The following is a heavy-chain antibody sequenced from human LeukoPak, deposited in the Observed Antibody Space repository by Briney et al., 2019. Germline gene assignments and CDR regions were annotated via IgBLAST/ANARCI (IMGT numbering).Heavy chain of an antibody. Sequence: TGGSLRLSCAASGFTFSGSTMHWVRQASGKGLEWVCRIRSKANSYATAYAASVKGRFTISRDDSKNTAYLQMNSLKTEDTAVYYCTSENYGDYVWGQGTLVTVSS. J-gene: IGHJ1*01. CDR2: IRSKANSYAT. CDR1: GFTFSGST. D-gene: IGHD4-17*01. CDR3: TSENYGDYV. V-gene: IGHV3-73*01.